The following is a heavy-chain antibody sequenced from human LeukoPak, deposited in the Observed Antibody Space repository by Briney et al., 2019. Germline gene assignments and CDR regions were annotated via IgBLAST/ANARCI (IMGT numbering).Heavy chain of an antibody. J-gene: IGHJ4*02. V-gene: IGHV3-48*04. CDR1: GFTFSSYW. Sequence: PGGSLRLSCAASGFTFSSYWMHWVRQAPGKGLEWVSYISSSSSTIYYADSVKGRFTISRDNAKSSLYLQMNSLRAKDTAVYYCARGTYGDYTRPFDYWGQGTLVTVSS. D-gene: IGHD4-17*01. CDR3: ARGTYGDYTRPFDY. CDR2: ISSSSSTI.